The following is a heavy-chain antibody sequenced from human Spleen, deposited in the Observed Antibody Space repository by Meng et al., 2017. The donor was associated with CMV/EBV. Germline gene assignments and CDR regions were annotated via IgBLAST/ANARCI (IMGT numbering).Heavy chain of an antibody. CDR2: INRSGIT. Sequence: LLPVCAVLLKRSESVSLTAAVYAWSVSDYYLSWVRQPPGKWLEWIGEINRSGITNYTSSLMSRVTISVDSSKNQFSLKLSSVTAADTAVYYCARATTRGWFDPWGQGTLVTVSS. CDR3: ARATTRGWFDP. CDR1: AWSVSDYY. D-gene: IGHD5-12*01. J-gene: IGHJ5*02. V-gene: IGHV4-34*01.